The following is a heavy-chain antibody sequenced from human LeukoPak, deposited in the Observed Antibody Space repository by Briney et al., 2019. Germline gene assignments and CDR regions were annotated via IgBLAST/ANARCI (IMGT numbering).Heavy chain of an antibody. CDR2: ISPDPTYV. J-gene: IGHJ4*02. D-gene: IGHD4-17*01. Sequence: PGRSLRHSCAASVFTFDDYAMHWVRQAPAKGLEWVSSISPDPTYVYYADSVRGRFTISRDNAKNSLYLQMNSLRAEDTAVYYCARDPSTVTTYWGQGTLVTVSS. CDR3: ARDPSTVTTY. CDR1: VFTFDDYA. V-gene: IGHV3-21*01.